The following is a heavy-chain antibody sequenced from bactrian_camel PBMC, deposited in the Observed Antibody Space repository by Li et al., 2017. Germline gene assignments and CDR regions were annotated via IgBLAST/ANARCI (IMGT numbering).Heavy chain of an antibody. J-gene: IGHJ4*01. D-gene: IGHD6*01. CDR1: GFTFSSYD. Sequence: EVQLVESGGGSVQAGGSLRLSCAASGFTFSSYDMSWVRQAPGKGLEWVSCINSGGGSSYYADSVKGQFTISRDNAKNTLYLQLNSLKTEDTAVYYCATDFSWLRYWGQGTQVTVS. CDR3: ATDFSWLRY. V-gene: IGHV3S40*01. CDR2: INSGGGSS.